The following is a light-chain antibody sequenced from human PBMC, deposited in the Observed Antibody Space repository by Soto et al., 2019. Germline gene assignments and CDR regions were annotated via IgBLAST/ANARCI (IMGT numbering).Light chain of an antibody. CDR2: EVS. V-gene: IGLV2-14*01. J-gene: IGLJ1*01. CDR1: SSDVGAYKY. CDR3: SSYSSSSTLFV. Sequence: QSVLAQPASVSGSPGQSITISCTGTSSDVGAYKYVSWYQQHPGKAPKVMTYEVSNRPSGVSNRFSGSKSGNTASLTISGLQAEDEADYFCSSYSSSSTLFVFGTGTKGTVL.